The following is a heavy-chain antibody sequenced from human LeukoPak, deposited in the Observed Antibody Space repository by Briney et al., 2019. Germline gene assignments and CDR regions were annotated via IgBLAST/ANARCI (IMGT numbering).Heavy chain of an antibody. V-gene: IGHV1-46*01. CDR3: ARETSVT. CDR2: INPSGSTT. D-gene: IGHD5/OR15-5a*01. CDR1: GYTFTSYS. Sequence: ASVKVSCKASGYTFTSYSMHWVRQAPGQGLEWLGMINPSGSTTTYAQKFQGRVTMTRNTSTSTVYMELSSLRSEDTAVYYCARETSVTWGEGTLVTVSS. J-gene: IGHJ5*01.